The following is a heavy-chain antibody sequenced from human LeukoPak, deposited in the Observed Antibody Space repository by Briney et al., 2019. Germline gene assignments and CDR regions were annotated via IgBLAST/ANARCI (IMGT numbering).Heavy chain of an antibody. J-gene: IGHJ6*02. Sequence: WASVKVSCKASGYTFTSYGISWVRQAPGQELEWMGWISAYNGNTNYAQKLQGRVTMTTDTSTSTAYMELRSLRSDDTAVYYCARPRSGVYNYGDYYYYGMDVWGQGTTVTVSS. CDR1: GYTFTSYG. V-gene: IGHV1-18*01. CDR2: ISAYNGNT. D-gene: IGHD5/OR15-5a*01. CDR3: ARPRSGVYNYGDYYYYGMDV.